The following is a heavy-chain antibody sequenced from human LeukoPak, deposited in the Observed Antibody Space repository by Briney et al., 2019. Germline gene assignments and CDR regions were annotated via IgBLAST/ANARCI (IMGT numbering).Heavy chain of an antibody. J-gene: IGHJ4*02. V-gene: IGHV4-38-2*02. CDR2: IYHSGST. CDR3: ARGDSPGIAAAGLFDY. D-gene: IGHD6-13*01. CDR1: GYSISSGYY. Sequence: SETLSLTCTVSGYSISSGYYWGWIRQPPGKGLEWIGSIYHSGSTYYNPSLKSRVTISVDTSKNQFSLKLSSVTAADTAVYYCARGDSPGIAAAGLFDYWGQGTLVTVPS.